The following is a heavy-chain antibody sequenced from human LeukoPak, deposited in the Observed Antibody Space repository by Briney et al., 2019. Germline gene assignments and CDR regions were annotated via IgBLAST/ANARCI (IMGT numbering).Heavy chain of an antibody. CDR2: IYYSGST. Sequence: SETLSLTCTVSGGSISSYYWSWIRQPPGKGLEWIGYIYYSGSTNYNPSLKSRVTISVDTSKNQFSLKLSSVTAADTAVYYCASYSSSRPWVYWGQGTLVTVSS. V-gene: IGHV4-59*01. CDR3: ASYSSSRPWVY. J-gene: IGHJ4*02. CDR1: GGSISSYY. D-gene: IGHD6-13*01.